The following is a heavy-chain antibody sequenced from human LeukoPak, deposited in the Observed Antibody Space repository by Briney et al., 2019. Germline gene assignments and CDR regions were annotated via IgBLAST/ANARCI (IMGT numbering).Heavy chain of an antibody. D-gene: IGHD6-13*01. CDR1: GFTFSSYS. J-gene: IGHJ4*02. CDR2: ISWNSGSI. V-gene: IGHV3-9*01. CDR3: AKDFHLAYSSSWYSS. Sequence: GGSLRLSCAASGFTFSSYSMNWVRQAPGKGLEWVSGISWNSGSIGYADSVKGRFTISRDNAKNSLYLQMNSLRAEDTAFYYCAKDFHLAYSSSWYSSWGQGTLVTVSS.